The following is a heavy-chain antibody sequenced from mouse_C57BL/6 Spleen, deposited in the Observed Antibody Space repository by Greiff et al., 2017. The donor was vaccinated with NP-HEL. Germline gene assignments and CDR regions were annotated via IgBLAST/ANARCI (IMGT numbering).Heavy chain of an antibody. J-gene: IGHJ3*01. CDR3: APIGGVAD. CDR1: GYTFTSYW. V-gene: IGHV1-4*01. Sequence: QVQLQQSGAELVRPGASVKMSCKASGYTFTSYWMHWVKQRPGQGLEWIGNINPCSGYTKYNQKFKDKATLTADKSSSTAYMQLSSLTSEDSAVYYCAPIGGVADWGQGTLVTVAA. CDR2: INPCSGYT.